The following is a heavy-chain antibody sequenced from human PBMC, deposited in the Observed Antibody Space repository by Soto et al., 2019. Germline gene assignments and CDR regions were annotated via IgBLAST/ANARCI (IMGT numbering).Heavy chain of an antibody. CDR1: GGTFSSDA. CDR3: ASIALAGRGFDP. D-gene: IGHD6-19*01. Sequence: QVQLVQSGAAVKKPGSSVKVSCKASGGTFSSDAISWVRQAPGHGLEWMGGIIPRFGTANYAQKFQGRVTITADESTSIAYTELSSLRSEDSAVYYCASIALAGRGFDPWGQGTLVPVS. CDR2: IIPRFGTA. V-gene: IGHV1-69*12. J-gene: IGHJ5*02.